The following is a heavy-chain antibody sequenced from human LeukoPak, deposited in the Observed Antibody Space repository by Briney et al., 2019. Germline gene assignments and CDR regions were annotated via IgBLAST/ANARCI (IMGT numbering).Heavy chain of an antibody. CDR2: IYYSGST. V-gene: IGHV4-59*01. D-gene: IGHD6-19*01. Sequence: SETLSLTCAVSGDPMSSYYWSWIRHHPGKGLEWIGYIYYSGSTDYNPSLRSRVTISVDTSKKQFSLNLRAVSAADTAMYYCARHDGSGWYVYWGQGTLVTVSS. CDR3: ARHDGSGWYVY. J-gene: IGHJ4*02. CDR1: GDPMSSYY.